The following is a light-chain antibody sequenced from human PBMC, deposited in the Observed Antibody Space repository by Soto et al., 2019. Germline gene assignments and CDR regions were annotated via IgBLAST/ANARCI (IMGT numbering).Light chain of an antibody. J-gene: IGKJ1*01. V-gene: IGKV1-39*01. CDR1: QSIASR. CDR2: GAS. Sequence: IQMTQSPSSMSASVGDRVTITCRASQSIASRLNWYQQKPGSAPKLLIYGASTLESGVPSRFSGSGSGTDGTLTVSRLQVEDGATYYCQQTDTIPRTFGQGTKVDIK. CDR3: QQTDTIPRT.